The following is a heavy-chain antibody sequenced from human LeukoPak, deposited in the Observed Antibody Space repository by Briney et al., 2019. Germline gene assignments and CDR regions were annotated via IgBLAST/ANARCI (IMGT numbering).Heavy chain of an antibody. Sequence: GASVKVSCKASGYTFTGYYMHWVRQATGQGLEWMGWMNPNSGNTGYAQKFQGRVTMTRNTSISTAYMELSSLRSEDTAVYYCASGVRGVIFYWGQGTLVTVSS. D-gene: IGHD3-10*01. J-gene: IGHJ4*02. CDR3: ASGVRGVIFY. V-gene: IGHV1-8*02. CDR2: MNPNSGNT. CDR1: GYTFTGYY.